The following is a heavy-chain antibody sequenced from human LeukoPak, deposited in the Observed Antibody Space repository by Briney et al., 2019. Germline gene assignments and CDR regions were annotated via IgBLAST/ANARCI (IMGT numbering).Heavy chain of an antibody. V-gene: IGHV3-11*01. CDR1: GFTFSDFY. CDR2: ITSAGRAI. J-gene: IGHJ4*02. CDR3: ARKSSGLNPFDY. D-gene: IGHD1-14*01. Sequence: GGSLRLSCAASGFTFSDFYMSWIRQAPGKGLEWVSYITSAGRAIYYADSVQGRFTISRDNARNSLYLQMNGLRAEDTAVYYCARKSSGLNPFDYWGQGTLVTVSS.